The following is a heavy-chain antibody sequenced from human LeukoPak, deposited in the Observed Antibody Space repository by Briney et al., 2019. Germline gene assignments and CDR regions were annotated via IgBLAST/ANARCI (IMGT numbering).Heavy chain of an antibody. CDR1: GFTFSSYG. CDR3: ARGGRELVRYSFDY. Sequence: PGGSLRLSCAASGFTFSSYGMHWVRQAPGKGLEWVAVISYDGSNKYYADSVKGRFTISRDNSKNTLYLQMNSLRAEDTAVYFCARGGRELVRYSFDYWGQGTLVTVSS. CDR2: ISYDGSNK. J-gene: IGHJ4*02. V-gene: IGHV3-30*03. D-gene: IGHD3-10*01.